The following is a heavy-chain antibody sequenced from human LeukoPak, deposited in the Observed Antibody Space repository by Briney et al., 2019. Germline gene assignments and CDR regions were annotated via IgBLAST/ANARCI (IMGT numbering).Heavy chain of an antibody. CDR3: SRENGAFSPFGY. CDR2: ISLSGLT. D-gene: IGHD2-8*01. CDR1: GGSITSTNW. V-gene: IGHV4-4*02. J-gene: IGHJ4*02. Sequence: PSETLSLTCGVSGGSITSTNWCSWVRQPPGQGLEWIGEISLSGLTNYNPSLKSRVTMALDKSKNHLSLNLTSVTAADTAVYYCSRENGAFSPFGYWGQGTLVTVSS.